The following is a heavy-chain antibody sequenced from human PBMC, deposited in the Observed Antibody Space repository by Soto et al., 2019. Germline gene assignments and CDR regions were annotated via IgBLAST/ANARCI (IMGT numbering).Heavy chain of an antibody. V-gene: IGHV3-48*01. J-gene: IGHJ4*02. Sequence: EVQLVESGGGLVQPGGSLRLSCAASGFTFSSYSMNWVRQAPGKGLEWVSYISSSSSTIYYADSVKGRFTISRDNAKNSLYLQMNSLRAEDTAVYYCARAYCSSTSCIDYCGQGTLVTVSS. CDR1: GFTFSSYS. CDR3: ARAYCSSTSCIDY. CDR2: ISSSSSTI. D-gene: IGHD2-2*01.